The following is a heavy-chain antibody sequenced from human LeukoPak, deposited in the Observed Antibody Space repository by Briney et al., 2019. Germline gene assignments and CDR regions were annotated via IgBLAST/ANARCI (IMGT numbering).Heavy chain of an antibody. CDR1: RGTFSTYA. V-gene: IGHV1-69*01. CDR3: ARSKALRLDDIYY. J-gene: IGHJ4*02. CDR2: IIPIFGTA. Sequence: ASVKVSCKASRGTFSTYAITWVRQAPGQWLEWMGGIIPIFGTANYAQKFQGRVTITADESTSTAYMELSSLRSDDTAVFYCARSKALRLDDIYYWGQGTLVTVSS. D-gene: IGHD3-9*01.